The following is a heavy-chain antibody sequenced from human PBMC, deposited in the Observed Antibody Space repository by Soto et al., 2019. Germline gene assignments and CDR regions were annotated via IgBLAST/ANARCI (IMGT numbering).Heavy chain of an antibody. CDR2: ISAYNGNT. J-gene: IGHJ5*02. Sequence: ASVKVSCEASGYTFTSYGISWVRQAPGQGLEWMGWISAYNGNTNYAQKLQGRVTMTTDTSTSTAYMELRSLRSDYMAVYYCARVSLTTVTTRWFAPWGQGTLVTVSS. CDR3: ARVSLTTVTTRWFAP. D-gene: IGHD4-17*01. CDR1: GYTFTSYG. V-gene: IGHV1-18*03.